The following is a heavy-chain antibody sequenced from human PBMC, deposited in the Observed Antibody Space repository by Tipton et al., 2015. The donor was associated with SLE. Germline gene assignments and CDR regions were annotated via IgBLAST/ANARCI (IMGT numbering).Heavy chain of an antibody. CDR2: ISSSSTTI. CDR3: AKVPYSSSSGYYLED. D-gene: IGHD6-6*01. CDR1: GFTFSGSS. Sequence: SLRLSCAASGFTFSGSSMNCVRQAPGKGLEWLSYISSSSTTIYYADSVKGRFTISRDNSKNTLYLQMNSLRPEDTALYYCAKVPYSSSSGYYLEDWGQGTRVTVSS. V-gene: IGHV3-48*01. J-gene: IGHJ4*02.